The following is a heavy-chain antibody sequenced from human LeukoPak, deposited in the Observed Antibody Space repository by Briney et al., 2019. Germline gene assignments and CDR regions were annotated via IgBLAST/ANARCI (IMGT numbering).Heavy chain of an antibody. D-gene: IGHD3-10*01. V-gene: IGHV3-53*01. CDR3: ASGSGSYPTPYYYMDV. Sequence: GGSLRLSCVASGFTVSSNYMSWVRQAPGKGLEWVSVIYSGGSTYYADSVKGRFTISRDNSKNTLYLQMNSLRAEDTAVYYCASGSGSYPTPYYYMDVWGTGTTVTVPS. CDR2: IYSGGST. CDR1: GFTVSSNY. J-gene: IGHJ6*03.